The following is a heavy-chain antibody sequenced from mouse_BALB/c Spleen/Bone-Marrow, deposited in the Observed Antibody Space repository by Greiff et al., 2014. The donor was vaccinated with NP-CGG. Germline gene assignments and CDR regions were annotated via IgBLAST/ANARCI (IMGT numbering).Heavy chain of an antibody. CDR3: ATHYYGSSWGFAY. CDR2: IDPANGNT. Sequence: VQLQQPGAELVKPGASVKLSCTASGFNIKDTYMHWVKQRPEQGLEWIGRIDPANGNTKYNPKFQGKATITADTSSNTAYLQLSSLTSEDTAVYYCATHYYGSSWGFAYWGQGTLVTVSA. CDR1: GFNIKDTY. J-gene: IGHJ3*01. V-gene: IGHV14-3*02. D-gene: IGHD1-1*01.